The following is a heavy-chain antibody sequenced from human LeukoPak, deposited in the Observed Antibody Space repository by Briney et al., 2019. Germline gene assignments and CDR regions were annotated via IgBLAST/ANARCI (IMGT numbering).Heavy chain of an antibody. D-gene: IGHD5-24*01. J-gene: IGHJ2*01. V-gene: IGHV1-18*01. CDR2: ISPYNGNT. Sequence: ASVRVSCKASGYTFSNYGISWVRQAPGQGLEWMGWISPYNGNTDYAQKLQGRVTMTTDTSTTTGYMELRSLRSDDTAVYYCARGWLQPYWYFDLWGGGTLVTVSS. CDR3: ARGWLQPYWYFDL. CDR1: GYTFSNYG.